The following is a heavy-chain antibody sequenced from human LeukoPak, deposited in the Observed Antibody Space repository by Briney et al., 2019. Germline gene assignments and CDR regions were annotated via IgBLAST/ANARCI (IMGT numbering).Heavy chain of an antibody. J-gene: IGHJ5*02. CDR1: GYTFTGYG. D-gene: IGHD2-2*01. V-gene: IGHV1-18*01. Sequence: ASVKVSCKASGYTFTGYGISWVRQAPGQGLEWMGWISAYNGNTNYAQKLQGRVTMTTDTSTSTAYMELRSLRSDDTAVYYCARDRIGYCSSTSCYRPSKFDPWGQGTLVTVSS. CDR3: ARDRIGYCSSTSCYRPSKFDP. CDR2: ISAYNGNT.